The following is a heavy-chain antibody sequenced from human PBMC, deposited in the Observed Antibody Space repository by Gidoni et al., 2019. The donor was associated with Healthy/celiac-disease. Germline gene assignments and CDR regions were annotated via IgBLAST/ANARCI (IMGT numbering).Heavy chain of an antibody. Sequence: QVQLQQWGAGLLKPSETLSLTCAVYGGSFRGYYWSWIRQPPGKGLEWIGEINHSGSTNYNPSRKSRVTISVDTSKNQCSLKLSSVTAADTAVYYCARGRAGTPGDFDYWGQGTLVTVSS. CDR3: ARGRAGTPGDFDY. J-gene: IGHJ4*02. CDR2: INHSGST. D-gene: IGHD1-1*01. CDR1: GGSFRGYY. V-gene: IGHV4-34*01.